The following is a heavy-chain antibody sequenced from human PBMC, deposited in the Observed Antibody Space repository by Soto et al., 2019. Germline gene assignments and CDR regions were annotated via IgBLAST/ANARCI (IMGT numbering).Heavy chain of an antibody. V-gene: IGHV4-31*03. CDR1: CASLNSGNYY. CDR2: IYVTGAV. CDR3: ARLRIATNNYKWFDP. D-gene: IGHD2-21*01. Sequence: LSLTCSVSCASLNSGNYYWSWIRQVPGKGLEWIGHIYVTGAVDYNPSLRDRITISQDTSERQFSLNLRLVTAADTAVYYCARLRIATNNYKWFDPWGQGTLVTVSS. J-gene: IGHJ5*02.